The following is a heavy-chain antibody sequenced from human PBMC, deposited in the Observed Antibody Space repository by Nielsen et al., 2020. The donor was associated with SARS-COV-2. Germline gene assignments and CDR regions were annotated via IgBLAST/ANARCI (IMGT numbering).Heavy chain of an antibody. CDR1: GFTFSSYS. J-gene: IGHJ4*02. CDR3: ASELIVGATFGGY. V-gene: IGHV3-21*05. Sequence: GESLKISCAASGFTFSSYSMNWVRQAPGKGLEWVSYISSSSSYTNYADSVKGRFTISRDNAKNSLYLQMNSLRAEDTAVYYCASELIVGATFGGYWGQGTLVTVSS. CDR2: ISSSSSYT. D-gene: IGHD1-26*01.